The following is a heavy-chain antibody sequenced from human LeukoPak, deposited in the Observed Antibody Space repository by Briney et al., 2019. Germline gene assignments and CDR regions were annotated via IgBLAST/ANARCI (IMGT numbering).Heavy chain of an antibody. CDR2: IYTSGST. J-gene: IGHJ4*02. D-gene: IGHD3-10*01. CDR1: GGSISSGGYY. V-gene: IGHV4-61*09. CDR3: ARDYYGSGSYYYDY. Sequence: SETLSLTCTVSGGSISSGGYYWSWIRQPAGKGLEWIGHIYTSGSTNYNPSFKSRVTISVDTSKNQFSLKLTSVTAADTAVYYCARDYYGSGSYYYDYWGQGTLVTVSS.